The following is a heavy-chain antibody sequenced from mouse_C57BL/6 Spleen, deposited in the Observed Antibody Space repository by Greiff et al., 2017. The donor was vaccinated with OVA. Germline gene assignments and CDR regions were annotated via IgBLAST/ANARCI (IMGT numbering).Heavy chain of an antibody. J-gene: IGHJ3*01. D-gene: IGHD2-2*01. CDR1: GYSFTSYY. Sequence: QVQLKESGPELVKPGASVKISCKASGYSFTSYYIHWVKQRPGHGLEWIGWIYPGSGNTKYNEKFKGKATLTADTSSSTAYMQLSSLTSEDSAVYYCARPPRNYGYDAIFAYWGQGTLVTVSA. V-gene: IGHV1-66*01. CDR3: ARPPRNYGYDAIFAY. CDR2: IYPGSGNT.